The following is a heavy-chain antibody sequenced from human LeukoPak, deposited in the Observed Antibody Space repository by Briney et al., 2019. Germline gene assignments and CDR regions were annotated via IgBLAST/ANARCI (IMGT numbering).Heavy chain of an antibody. J-gene: IGHJ4*02. CDR3: AREDIVVVPAMGY. CDR1: GFTFSSYW. CDR2: INSDGSST. V-gene: IGHV3-74*01. Sequence: GGSLRLSCAASGFTFSSYWMHWVRQAPGKGLVWVSRINSDGSSTSYADSVKGRFTISRDNAKNTLYLQMNSLRAEDTAVYYRAREDIVVVPAMGYWGQGTLVTVSS. D-gene: IGHD2-2*01.